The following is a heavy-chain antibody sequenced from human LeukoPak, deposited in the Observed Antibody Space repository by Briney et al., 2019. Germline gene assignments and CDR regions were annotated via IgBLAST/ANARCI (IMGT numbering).Heavy chain of an antibody. CDR2: MNPNSGNT. CDR3: ARGGPNTDSSGYHFDY. Sequence: ASVKVPCKASGYTFTSYDINWVRQATGQGLEWMGWMNPNSGNTGYAQKFQGRVTITRNTSISTAYMELSSLRSEDTAVYYCARGGPNTDSSGYHFDYWGQGTLVTVSS. V-gene: IGHV1-8*01. J-gene: IGHJ4*02. D-gene: IGHD3-22*01. CDR1: GYTFTSYD.